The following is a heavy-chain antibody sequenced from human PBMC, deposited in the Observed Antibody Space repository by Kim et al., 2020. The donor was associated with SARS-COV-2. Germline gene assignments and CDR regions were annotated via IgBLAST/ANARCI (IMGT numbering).Heavy chain of an antibody. CDR2: ISGSGGST. J-gene: IGHJ4*02. D-gene: IGHD3-9*01. CDR3: AKDRTHYDILTGYFDY. CDR1: GFTFSSYA. V-gene: IGHV3-23*01. Sequence: GGSLRLSCAASGFTFSSYAMSWVRQAPGKGLEWVSAISGSGGSTYYADSVKGRFTISRDNSKNTLYLQMNSLRAEDTAVYYCAKDRTHYDILTGYFDYWGQGTLVTVSS.